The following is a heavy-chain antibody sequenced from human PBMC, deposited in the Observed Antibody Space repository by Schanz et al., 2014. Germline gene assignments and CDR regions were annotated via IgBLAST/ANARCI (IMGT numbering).Heavy chain of an antibody. CDR3: ARDRRFFDRDDLYYFDS. J-gene: IGHJ4*02. Sequence: QIQLVQYGPEVKKPGATVKVSCKASGYIFINSGISWVRQAPGQGLEWMGWISVYNHNKEYDQKFQGRVTMTTDTSTSTAYMALTDLRSDDTAVYYCARDRRFFDRDDLYYFDSWGQGTLVTVSS. D-gene: IGHD3-3*01. V-gene: IGHV1-18*01. CDR2: ISVYNHNK. CDR1: GYIFINSG.